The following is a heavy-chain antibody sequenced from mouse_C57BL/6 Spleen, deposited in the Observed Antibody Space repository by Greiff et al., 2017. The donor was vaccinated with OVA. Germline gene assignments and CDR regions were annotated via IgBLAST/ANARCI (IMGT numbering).Heavy chain of an antibody. V-gene: IGHV1-50*01. D-gene: IGHD1-1*01. CDR2: IDPSDSYT. CDR3: ARRGYYGSRYAMDY. Sequence: QVQLQQPGAELVKPGASVKLSCKASGYTFTSYWMQWVKQRPGQGLEWIGEIDPSDSYTNYNQKFKGKATLTVDTSSSTAYMQLSSLTSEDSAVYYCARRGYYGSRYAMDYCGQGTSVTVSS. CDR1: GYTFTSYW. J-gene: IGHJ4*01.